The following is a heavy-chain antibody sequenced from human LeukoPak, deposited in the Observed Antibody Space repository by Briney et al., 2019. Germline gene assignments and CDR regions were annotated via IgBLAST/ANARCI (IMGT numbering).Heavy chain of an antibody. D-gene: IGHD3-10*01. CDR3: ARVVVRGVINYYYYYMDV. J-gene: IGHJ6*03. V-gene: IGHV4-4*07. Sequence: PSQTLSLTCTVSGGSISSYYWSWIRQPAGKGLEWIGRIYTSGSTNYNPSLKSRVTISVDKSKNQFSLKLSSVTAADTAVYHCARVVVRGVINYYYYYMDVWGKGTTVTVSS. CDR2: IYTSGST. CDR1: GGSISSYY.